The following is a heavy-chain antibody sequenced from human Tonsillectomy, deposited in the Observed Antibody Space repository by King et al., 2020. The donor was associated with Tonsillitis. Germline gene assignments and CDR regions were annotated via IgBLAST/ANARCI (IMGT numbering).Heavy chain of an antibody. CDR3: ARGGQKVDY. Sequence: VQLVESGGGVIRPGGSLRLSCASSGFTFYDYGMTCVRQAPGKGLEWVSGINGNGGSTSYADSVKGRFTISRDNAKNSLYLQMNSLRVEDTALYYCARGGQKVDYWGQGTLVTVSS. J-gene: IGHJ4*02. CDR2: INGNGGST. V-gene: IGHV3-20*04. CDR1: GFTFYDYG.